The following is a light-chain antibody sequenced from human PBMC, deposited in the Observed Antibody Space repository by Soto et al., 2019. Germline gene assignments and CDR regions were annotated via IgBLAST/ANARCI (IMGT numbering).Light chain of an antibody. CDR3: SAWDGSLNHIL. CDR2: NDN. J-gene: IGLJ2*01. V-gene: IGLV1-44*01. Sequence: QSVLTQPPSASGTPGQGVAISCSGSSSNMGSNTVNWYQHLPGTAPKLLIYNDNKPPSGVPDRFFGSQSGTSASLAITGLQSEDEADYYCSAWDGSLNHILFGGGTKLTVL. CDR1: SSNMGSNT.